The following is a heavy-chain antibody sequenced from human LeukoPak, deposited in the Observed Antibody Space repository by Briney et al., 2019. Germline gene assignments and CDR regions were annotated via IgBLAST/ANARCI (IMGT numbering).Heavy chain of an antibody. Sequence: GGSLRLSCAASGFTFSNYAMHWVRQAPGKGLEWVAIISYDGSKKYYADSVKGRFTISRDNSKNTLYLQMNSLRAEDTAVYYCARSGGTSWYWGQGTLVTVSS. D-gene: IGHD1-14*01. CDR1: GFTFSNYA. CDR2: ISYDGSKK. J-gene: IGHJ4*02. CDR3: ARSGGTSWY. V-gene: IGHV3-30*04.